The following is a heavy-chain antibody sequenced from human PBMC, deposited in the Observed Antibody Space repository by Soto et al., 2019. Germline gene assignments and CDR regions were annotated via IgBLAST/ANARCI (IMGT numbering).Heavy chain of an antibody. Sequence: PSETLSLTCAVSGGSISSGGYSWSWIRQPPGKGLEWIGYIYHSGSTYYNPSLKSRVTISVDRSKNQFSLKLSSVTAADTAVYYCDRTVANDSSFLTPFNCFDTWGQGTLVTVSS. CDR1: GGSISSGGYS. V-gene: IGHV4-30-2*01. CDR2: IYHSGST. D-gene: IGHD3-16*01. J-gene: IGHJ5*02. CDR3: DRTVANDSSFLTPFNCFDT.